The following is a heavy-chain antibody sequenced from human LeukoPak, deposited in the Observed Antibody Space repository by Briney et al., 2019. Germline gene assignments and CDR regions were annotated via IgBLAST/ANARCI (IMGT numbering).Heavy chain of an antibody. Sequence: SETLSLTCTVSGGSISSSSYYWGWIRQPPGKGLEWIGSIYYSGSTYYNPSLKSRVTISVDTSKNPFSLKLSSVTAADTAVYYCAREFIPGVAGYYYYYYMDVWGKGTTVTISS. J-gene: IGHJ6*03. CDR2: IYYSGST. D-gene: IGHD2-15*01. CDR1: GGSISSSSYY. CDR3: AREFIPGVAGYYYYYYMDV. V-gene: IGHV4-39*07.